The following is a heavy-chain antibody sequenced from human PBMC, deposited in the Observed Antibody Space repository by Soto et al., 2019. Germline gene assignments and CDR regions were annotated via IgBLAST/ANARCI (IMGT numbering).Heavy chain of an antibody. CDR1: GYTCTGYY. V-gene: IGHV1-2*02. D-gene: IGHD2-15*01. J-gene: IGHJ6*02. CDR3: ARDTPVVVVAATIPSYYYGMDV. CDR2: INPNSGGT. Sequence: QVQLVQSGAEVKKPGASVKVSCKASGYTCTGYYMHWVRQAPGQGLEWMGWINPNSGGTNYAQKFQGRVTMTRDTSISTAYMELSRLRSDDTSVYYCARDTPVVVVAATIPSYYYGMDVWGQGTTVTVSS.